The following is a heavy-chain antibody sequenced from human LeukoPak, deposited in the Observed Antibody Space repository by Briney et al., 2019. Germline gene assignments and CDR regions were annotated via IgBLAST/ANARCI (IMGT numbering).Heavy chain of an antibody. J-gene: IGHJ4*02. V-gene: IGHV3-7*01. CDR2: IEEDGNKK. Sequence: PGGSLRLSCATSGFTLSNYWMNWVRQAPGKGLEWVANIEEDGNKKNYVDSVKGRFTISRDNVKNSIHLQMNSLRADDTAVYYCARGRGIALWGQGTLVTVSS. CDR3: ARGRGIAL. CDR1: GFTLSNYW. D-gene: IGHD6-13*01.